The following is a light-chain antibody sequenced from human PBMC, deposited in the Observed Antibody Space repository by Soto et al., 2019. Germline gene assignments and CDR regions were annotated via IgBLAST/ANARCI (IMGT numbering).Light chain of an antibody. CDR1: QSVSSN. J-gene: IGKJ4*01. Sequence: IGMTQSPATLSVFPGERATLSCMASQSVSSNLAWYQQKPGQAPRLLIYDASKRATGIPARFSGSGFGTDFTLTISRLEPEDFAVYYCQHYVNWPLTFGGGTKVDI. CDR3: QHYVNWPLT. CDR2: DAS. V-gene: IGKV3D-15*01.